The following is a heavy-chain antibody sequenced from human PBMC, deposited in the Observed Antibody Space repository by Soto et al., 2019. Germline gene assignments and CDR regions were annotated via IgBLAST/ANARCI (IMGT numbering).Heavy chain of an antibody. D-gene: IGHD2-15*01. Sequence: EVQLVESGGGLVQPGGSLRLSCAASGFTVSSNYMSWVRQAPGKGLERVSVIYSGGSTYYADSVKGRFTISRDNSKNTLYLQMNSLRAEDTAVYYCARFTGPYCSGGSCPKAAFDIWGQGTMVTVSS. CDR3: ARFTGPYCSGGSCPKAAFDI. CDR2: IYSGGST. CDR1: GFTVSSNY. V-gene: IGHV3-66*01. J-gene: IGHJ3*02.